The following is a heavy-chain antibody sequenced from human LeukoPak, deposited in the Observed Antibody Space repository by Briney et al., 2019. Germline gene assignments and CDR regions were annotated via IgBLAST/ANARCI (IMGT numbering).Heavy chain of an antibody. Sequence: PSETLSLTCSVSGGSISSSSYYWGWIRQPPGKGLEWIGSIYYSGNTYNNPFLKSRVTVSVDTSKNQFSLKLSSVIEADTAVYYCARAYAGYASRFDYWGQGILVTVSS. J-gene: IGHJ4*02. D-gene: IGHD1-1*01. V-gene: IGHV4-39*07. CDR1: GGSISSSSYY. CDR2: IYYSGNT. CDR3: ARAYAGYASRFDY.